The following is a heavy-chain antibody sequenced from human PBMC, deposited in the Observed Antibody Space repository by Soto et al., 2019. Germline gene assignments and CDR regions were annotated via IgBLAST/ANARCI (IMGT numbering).Heavy chain of an antibody. CDR3: ARHFSVDFGDDGRFDN. D-gene: IGHD4-17*01. CDR1: GGSISSIRYY. CDR2: IYSSGST. V-gene: IGHV4-39*01. Sequence: QLQLQESGPGLVKPSETLSLTCSVSGGSISSIRYYWGWIRQPPGKGLEWIGSIYSSGSTYYNPSPKSRVIISVDTSKNQLSLKLSSVTAAETSLYYCARHFSVDFGDDGRFDNWGQGALVTVSS. J-gene: IGHJ4*02.